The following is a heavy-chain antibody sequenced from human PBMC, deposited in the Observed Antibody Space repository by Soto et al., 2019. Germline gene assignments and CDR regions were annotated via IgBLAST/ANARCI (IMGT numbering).Heavy chain of an antibody. D-gene: IGHD6-19*01. CDR3: AKDMSPGIAVVGEYFQH. V-gene: IGHV3-9*01. CDR1: GFTFDDYA. J-gene: IGHJ1*01. CDR2: ISWNSGSI. Sequence: ESGGGLVQPGRSLRLSCAASGFTFDDYAMHWVRQAPGKGLEWVSGISWNSGSIGYADSVKGRFTISRDNAKNSLYLQMNSLRAEDTALYYCAKDMSPGIAVVGEYFQHWGQGTLVTVSS.